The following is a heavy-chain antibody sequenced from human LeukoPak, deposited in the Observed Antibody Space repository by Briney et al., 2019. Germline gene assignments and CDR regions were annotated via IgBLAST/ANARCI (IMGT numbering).Heavy chain of an antibody. Sequence: KTGGSLRLSCAASGFTFNTYNMNWVREAPGKGLEWVSSISSASRFIYYADSVKGRFTISRDNAKNSLYLQMNSLRDEDTAVYYCVRDPDALDFWGQGTPVAVSS. V-gene: IGHV3-21*01. CDR2: ISSASRFI. J-gene: IGHJ4*02. CDR3: VRDPDALDF. CDR1: GFTFNTYN.